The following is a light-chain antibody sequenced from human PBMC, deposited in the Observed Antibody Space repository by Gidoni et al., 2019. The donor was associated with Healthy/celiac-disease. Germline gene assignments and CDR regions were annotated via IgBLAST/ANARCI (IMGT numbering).Light chain of an antibody. V-gene: IGKV1-6*01. CDR1: QGIRND. CDR2: AAS. J-gene: IGKJ4*01. CDR3: LQDYNYPLT. Sequence: ATQMTPSPSSLSASVGDRVTITCRASQGIRNDLGWYQQKPGKAPKLLIYAASSLQSGVPSRFSGSGSGTDFTLTISSLQPEDFATYYCLQDYNYPLTFGGGTKVEIK.